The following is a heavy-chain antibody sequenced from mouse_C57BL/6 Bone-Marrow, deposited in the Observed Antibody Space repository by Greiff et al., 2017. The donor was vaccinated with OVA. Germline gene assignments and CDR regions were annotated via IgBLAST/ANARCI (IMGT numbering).Heavy chain of an antibody. CDR2: IHPNSGST. CDR1: GYTFTSYW. Sequence: QVHVKQPGAELVKPGASVKLSCKASGYTFTSYWMHWVKQRPGQGLEWIGMIHPNSGSTNYNEKFKSKATLTVDKSSSTAYMQLSSLTSEDSAVYYCARSHYYGSSYNYAMDYWGQGTSVTVSS. CDR3: ARSHYYGSSYNYAMDY. D-gene: IGHD1-1*01. V-gene: IGHV1-64*01. J-gene: IGHJ4*01.